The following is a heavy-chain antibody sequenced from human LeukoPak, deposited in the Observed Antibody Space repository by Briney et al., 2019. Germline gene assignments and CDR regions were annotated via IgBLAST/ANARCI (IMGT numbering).Heavy chain of an antibody. D-gene: IGHD2-2*02. J-gene: IGHJ6*03. CDR1: GGSISSYY. V-gene: IGHV4-59*01. CDR3: AREQAAILGYYYYMDV. CDR2: IYYSGST. Sequence: PSEPLSLTCTVSGGSISSYYWSWIRQPPGKGLGWIGFIYYSGSTNYNHSLRSRVTLSVDTTKNQFSLKLSSVTAADTAVYYCAREQAAILGYYYYMDVWGKGTRVTVSS.